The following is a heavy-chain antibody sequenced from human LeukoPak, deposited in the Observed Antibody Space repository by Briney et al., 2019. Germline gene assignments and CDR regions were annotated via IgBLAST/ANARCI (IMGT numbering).Heavy chain of an antibody. Sequence: SCKVFGYTLTELSMHWVRQAPGKGLAWVAFIRYDGSNKYYADSVKGRFTISRDNSKNTLYLQMNSLRAEDTAVYYCAQFLEWLPYYMDVWGKGTTVTVSS. CDR3: AQFLEWLPYYMDV. D-gene: IGHD3-3*01. V-gene: IGHV3-30*02. CDR1: GYTLTELS. CDR2: IRYDGSNK. J-gene: IGHJ6*03.